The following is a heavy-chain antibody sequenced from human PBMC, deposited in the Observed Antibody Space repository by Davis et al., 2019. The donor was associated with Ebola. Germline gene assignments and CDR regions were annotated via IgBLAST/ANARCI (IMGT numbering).Heavy chain of an antibody. V-gene: IGHV3-7*03. J-gene: IGHJ4*02. CDR1: GFTFSSYW. CDR2: IKQDGSEK. Sequence: GSLRLSCAASGFTFSSYWMSWVRQAPGKGLEWVANIKQDGSEKYYVDSVKGRFTISRDNAKNSLYLQMNSLRAEDTAVYYCARDKMWSGWGELEPVDYWGQGTLVTVSS. CDR3: ARDKMWSGWGELEPVDY. D-gene: IGHD1-1*01.